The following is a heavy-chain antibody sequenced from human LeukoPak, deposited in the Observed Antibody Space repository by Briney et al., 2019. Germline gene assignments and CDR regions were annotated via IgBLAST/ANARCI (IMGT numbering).Heavy chain of an antibody. CDR1: GFTFSSYG. CDR2: ISYDGSNK. CDR3: AKDQAAAAGMRY. J-gene: IGHJ4*02. Sequence: GGSLRLSCAASGFTFSSYGMHWVRQAPGKGLEWVAVISYDGSNKYYADSVKGRFTISRDNSKNTLYLQMNSLRAEDTAVYYCAKDQAAAAGMRYWGQGTLVTVS. D-gene: IGHD6-13*01. V-gene: IGHV3-30*18.